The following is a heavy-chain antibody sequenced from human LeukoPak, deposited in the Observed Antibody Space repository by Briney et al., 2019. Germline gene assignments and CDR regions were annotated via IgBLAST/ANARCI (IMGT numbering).Heavy chain of an antibody. Sequence: SETLSLTCTVSGGSIDSSSYYWGWIRQPPGKGLEWIGSIHYSGTTYYSPSLKSRVTVSVDTSKNQFSLRVSSVTVADTAVYYCARAQRDYVWGSYRSPDYFNYWGQGTVVTVSS. CDR3: ARAQRDYVWGSYRSPDYFNY. CDR1: GGSIDSSSYY. V-gene: IGHV4-39*01. D-gene: IGHD3-16*02. J-gene: IGHJ4*02. CDR2: IHYSGTT.